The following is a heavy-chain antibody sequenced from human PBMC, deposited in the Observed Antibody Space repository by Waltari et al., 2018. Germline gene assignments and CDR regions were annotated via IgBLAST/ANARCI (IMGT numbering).Heavy chain of an antibody. D-gene: IGHD3-10*01. CDR1: GFTFSSYA. CDR3: ARGELLFGWFDP. CDR2: IYPGDSDT. V-gene: IGHV5-51*01. Sequence: EVQLLESGGGLVQPGGSLRLSCAASGFTFSSYAMSWVRQMPGKGLEWMGIIYPGDSDTRYSPSFQGQVTISADKSISTADLQWSSLKASDTAMYYCARGELLFGWFDPWGQGTLVTVSS. J-gene: IGHJ5*02.